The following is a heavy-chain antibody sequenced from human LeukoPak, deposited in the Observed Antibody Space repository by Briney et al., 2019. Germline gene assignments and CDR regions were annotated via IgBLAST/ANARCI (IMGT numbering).Heavy chain of an antibody. J-gene: IGHJ4*02. CDR1: VFTVSTDY. Sequence: PGGSLRLSCAASVFTVSTDYMSWVRQAPGKGLEWVSVIYSGGSTYYADSVKGRFTISRDNSKRTLYLQMNSLRAEDTAVYYCASYGQEMPTIGYFDSWGQGTLVTVSS. D-gene: IGHD5-24*01. CDR3: ASYGQEMPTIGYFDS. CDR2: IYSGGST. V-gene: IGHV3-66*01.